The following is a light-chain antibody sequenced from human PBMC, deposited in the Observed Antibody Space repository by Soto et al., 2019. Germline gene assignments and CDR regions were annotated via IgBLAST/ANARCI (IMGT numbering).Light chain of an antibody. CDR3: MQALQTPRT. CDR1: QSLLHQNGNNY. V-gene: IGKV2-28*01. Sequence: DVLLTPSPLSLPVATGEASSLSCRSSQSLLHQNGNNYFNGYLQKPVQSPQLLIYMGSKRASGGPDRFSGSGAGTYFTLKIIRVEAEDAGVDYCMQALQTPRTFGQGTKVDIK. CDR2: MGS. J-gene: IGKJ1*01.